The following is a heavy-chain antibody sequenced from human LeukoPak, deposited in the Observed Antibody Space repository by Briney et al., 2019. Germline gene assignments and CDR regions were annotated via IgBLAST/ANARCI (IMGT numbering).Heavy chain of an antibody. J-gene: IGHJ5*02. V-gene: IGHV3-48*02. CDR1: GFTFSTYS. D-gene: IGHD2-21*01. Sequence: GGSLRLSCAASGFTFSTYSMNWVRQAPGKGLEWVSYISSSSGSIYYADSVKGRFTISRDNAKNSLYLQMNSLRDEDTAVYYCAREGSYSYNWFDPWGQGTLVTVSS. CDR3: AREGSYSYNWFDP. CDR2: ISSSSGSI.